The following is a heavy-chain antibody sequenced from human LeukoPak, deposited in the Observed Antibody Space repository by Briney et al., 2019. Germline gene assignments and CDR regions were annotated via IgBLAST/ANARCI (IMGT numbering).Heavy chain of an antibody. V-gene: IGHV1-18*01. CDR1: VYTFTSYC. J-gene: IGHJ4*02. D-gene: IGHD4-17*01. CDR2: ISAYNGNT. Sequence: ASVKVSCKASVYTFTSYCILWVRQAPGQGLEWMGWISAYNGNTNYAQKLQRRVTMTTDTSTSTAYMELRSLRCDDTAVYYCARVGTYTYGDYYFDYWGQGTLVTVSS. CDR3: ARVGTYTYGDYYFDY.